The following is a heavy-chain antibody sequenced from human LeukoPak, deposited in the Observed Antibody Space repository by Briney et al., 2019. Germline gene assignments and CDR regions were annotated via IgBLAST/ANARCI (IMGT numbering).Heavy chain of an antibody. Sequence: GASMKVSCKSSGFTFTDYYIHWVRQAPGQGLEWMGWINTYNGKMNYAQKVQGRVTMTTDTSTSTAYMELRSLISDDTAVYYCARVGHSNHFYYYMDVWGKGTTVTVSS. CDR1: GFTFTDYY. J-gene: IGHJ6*03. V-gene: IGHV1-18*04. CDR2: INTYNGKM. CDR3: ARVGHSNHFYYYMDV. D-gene: IGHD4-11*01.